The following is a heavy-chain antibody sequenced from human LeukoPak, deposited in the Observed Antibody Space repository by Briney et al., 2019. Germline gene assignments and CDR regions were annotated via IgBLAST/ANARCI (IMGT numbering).Heavy chain of an antibody. CDR2: IRSKAYGGTT. CDR1: GLTFSNYA. CDR3: TRDDSSGYYYFDY. J-gene: IGHJ4*02. D-gene: IGHD3-22*01. Sequence: GGSLRLSCEASGLTFSNYAMSWVRQAPGKGLEWVGFIRSKAYGGTTEYAASVKGRFTISRDDSKSIAYLQMNSLKTEDTAVYYCTRDDSSGYYYFDYWGQGTLVTVSS. V-gene: IGHV3-49*04.